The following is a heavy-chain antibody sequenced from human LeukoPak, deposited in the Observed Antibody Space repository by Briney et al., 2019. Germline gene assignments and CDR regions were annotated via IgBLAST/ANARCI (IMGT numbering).Heavy chain of an antibody. J-gene: IGHJ4*02. Sequence: PSETLSLTCAVSGGSISSGGYSWSWIRQPPGKGLEWIGYIYHSGSTYYNPSLKSRVTISVDRSKNQFSLKLSSVTAADTAVYYCARDSYSPSGSYYFDYWGQGTLVTVSS. CDR1: GGSISSGGYS. CDR2: IYHSGST. CDR3: ARDSYSPSGSYYFDY. D-gene: IGHD1-26*01. V-gene: IGHV4-30-2*01.